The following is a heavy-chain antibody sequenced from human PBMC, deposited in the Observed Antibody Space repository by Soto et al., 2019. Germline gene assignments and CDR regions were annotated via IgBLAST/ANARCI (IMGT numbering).Heavy chain of an antibody. J-gene: IGHJ6*02. Sequence: QVQLVESGGGVVQPGRSLRLSCAASGFTFSSYGMHWVRQAPGKGLEWVAVISYDGGSKYYADSVKGRLTISRDNPKNTLYPKMNSLRAEDTAVYYCAKDGKAGYGMDVWGQGTTVTVSS. CDR1: GFTFSSYG. CDR3: AKDGKAGYGMDV. D-gene: IGHD1-26*01. CDR2: ISYDGGSK. V-gene: IGHV3-30*18.